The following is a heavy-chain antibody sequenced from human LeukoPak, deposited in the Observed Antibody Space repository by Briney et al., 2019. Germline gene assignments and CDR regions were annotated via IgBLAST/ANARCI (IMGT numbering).Heavy chain of an antibody. Sequence: GGSLRLSCTASGFTFSSYWMSWVRQAPGKGLEWVANIKEDGSAKYYVDSVKGRFTVSRDNAKNSLYLQMNSLRADDTALYYCLGGYAFGFWGQGTLVTVSS. D-gene: IGHD2-15*01. V-gene: IGHV3-7*01. CDR3: LGGYAFGF. J-gene: IGHJ3*01. CDR1: GFTFSSYW. CDR2: IKEDGSAK.